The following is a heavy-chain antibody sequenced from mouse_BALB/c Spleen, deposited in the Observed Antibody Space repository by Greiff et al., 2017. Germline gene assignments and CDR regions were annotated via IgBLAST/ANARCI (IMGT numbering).Heavy chain of an antibody. J-gene: IGHJ2*01. V-gene: IGHV5-9-4*01. CDR2: ISSGGSYT. CDR1: GFTFSSYA. Sequence: EVQRVESGGGLVKPGGSLKLSCAASGFTFSSYAMSWVRQSPEKRLEWVAEISSGGSYTYYPDTVTGRFTISRDNAKNTLYLEMSSLRSEDTAMYYCARVGDYYFDYWGQGTTLTVSS. CDR3: ARVGDYYFDY.